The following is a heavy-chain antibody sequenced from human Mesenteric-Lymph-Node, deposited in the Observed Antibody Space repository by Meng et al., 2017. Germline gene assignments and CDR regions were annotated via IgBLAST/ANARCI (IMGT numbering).Heavy chain of an antibody. D-gene: IGHD2-21*02. V-gene: IGHV3-74*01. CDR1: GITFSSYW. Sequence: GELVGAGGGLVQPGGSRGLSGAASGITFSSYWMHWVRQAPGKGLVWVSHINTVGSTTTYADSVKGRFAISRDNAKNTLYLQMNSLRAEDTAVYYCVREGKVTFDYWGQGTLVTVSS. J-gene: IGHJ4*02. CDR3: VREGKVTFDY. CDR2: INTVGSTT.